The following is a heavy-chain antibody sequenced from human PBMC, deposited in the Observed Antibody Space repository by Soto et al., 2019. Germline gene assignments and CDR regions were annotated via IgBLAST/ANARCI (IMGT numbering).Heavy chain of an antibody. CDR1: GYSFTSYW. CDR3: ANPRHATGVTNDHYDAVDD. D-gene: IGHD3-16*01. CDR2: IDPSDSYT. J-gene: IGHJ6*01. Sequence: GESLKISCKGSGYSFTSYWISWVRQMPGKGLEWMGRIDPSDSYTNYSPSFQGHVTISADKAISTAYLQWSSLKASDTAMYYCANPRHATGVTNDHYDAVDDWRQVATVTV. V-gene: IGHV5-10-1*01.